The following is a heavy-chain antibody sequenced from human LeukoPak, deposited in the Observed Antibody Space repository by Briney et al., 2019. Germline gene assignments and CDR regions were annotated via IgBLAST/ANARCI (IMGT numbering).Heavy chain of an antibody. CDR2: INDGGTT. V-gene: IGHV4-34*01. D-gene: IGHD4-11*01. Sequence: KTSETLSLTCAVYGASFSGYYWSWIRQPPGKGLECIGEINDGGTTNYNPSLKSRVSISIDRSKNHFYLILTSATAADTATYYCARSFYSNYDKWFDPWGQGTLVTVSS. J-gene: IGHJ5*02. CDR3: ARSFYSNYDKWFDP. CDR1: GASFSGYY.